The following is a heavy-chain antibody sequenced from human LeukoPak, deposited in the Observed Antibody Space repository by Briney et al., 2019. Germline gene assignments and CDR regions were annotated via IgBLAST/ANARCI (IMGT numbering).Heavy chain of an antibody. CDR1: GYTFTGYY. D-gene: IGHD3-9*01. CDR2: INPNSGGT. Sequence: ASVKVSCKPSGYTFTGYYLFWGRQAPGQELEWMGWINPNSGGTKYAQKFQVRVTMTRATSIRTAYMELSSLTSDDTTLKYCVRLYDWGRLDYWGQGTLLTVSS. V-gene: IGHV1-2*02. J-gene: IGHJ4*02. CDR3: VRLYDWGRLDY.